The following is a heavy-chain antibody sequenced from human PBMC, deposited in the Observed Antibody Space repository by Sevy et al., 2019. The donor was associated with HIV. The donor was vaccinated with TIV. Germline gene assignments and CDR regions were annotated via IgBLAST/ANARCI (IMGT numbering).Heavy chain of an antibody. Sequence: GGSLRLSCAASGFTFDDYAMHWVRRAPAKGLEWVSGFSWNSGSIRYADSVKGRFTISRDNAKNSLYLQMNSLRAEDTALYYCAKGRIQLWYHAFDIWGQGTMVTVSS. D-gene: IGHD5-18*01. CDR3: AKGRIQLWYHAFDI. J-gene: IGHJ3*02. CDR1: GFTFDDYA. CDR2: FSWNSGSI. V-gene: IGHV3-9*01.